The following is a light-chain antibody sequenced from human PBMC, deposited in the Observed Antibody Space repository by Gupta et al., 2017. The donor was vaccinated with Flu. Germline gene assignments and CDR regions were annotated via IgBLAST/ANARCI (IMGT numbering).Light chain of an antibody. V-gene: IGKV1-39*01. CDR3: HQYYRDPYI. CDR1: QSISDY. CDR2: DAS. J-gene: IGKJ2*01. Sequence: PSSLSASVGDTVTITCRASQSISDYLDWYQQKPGKVPKVLIYDASNLQTGVPSRFSGSGSGTDFTLTISSLQPDDFATYYCHQYYRDPYILGPGTKVEIK.